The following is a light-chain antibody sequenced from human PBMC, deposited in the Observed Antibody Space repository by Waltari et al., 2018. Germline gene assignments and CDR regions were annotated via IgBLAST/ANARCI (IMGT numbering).Light chain of an antibody. J-gene: IGLJ3*02. CDR3: CSYTTSSAWV. Sequence: QSALTQPASVPGSPGQSITISCTGTSSDVGVYNYVSWYQQNPGKAPKLMIYDVTKRPSGVSDRFSGSKSGNTASLTISGLQAEDEADYYCCSYTTSSAWVFGGGTKLTVL. CDR1: SSDVGVYNY. CDR2: DVT. V-gene: IGLV2-14*01.